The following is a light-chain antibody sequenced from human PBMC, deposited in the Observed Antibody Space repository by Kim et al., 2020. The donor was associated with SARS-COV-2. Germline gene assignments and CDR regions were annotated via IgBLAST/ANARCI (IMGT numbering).Light chain of an antibody. J-gene: IGLJ3*02. CDR1: SGHSNYA. CDR3: QTWGTGNWV. Sequence: QLVLTQSPSASASLGASVKLTCTLSSGHSNYAIAWHQQQPEKGPRFLMKVNSDGSHNKGDGIPDRFSGSSSGAERYLTISRLQSEDEADYYCQTWGTGNWVFGGGTKLTVL. V-gene: IGLV4-69*01. CDR2: VNSDGSH.